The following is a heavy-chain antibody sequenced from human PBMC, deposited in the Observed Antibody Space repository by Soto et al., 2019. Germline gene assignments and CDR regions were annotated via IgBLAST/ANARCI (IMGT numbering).Heavy chain of an antibody. D-gene: IGHD2-2*01. CDR2: ISGSGGST. CDR3: SKRDIVVVPAAISVLYYGMDV. J-gene: IGHJ6*02. V-gene: IGHV3-23*01. CDR1: GFTFSSYA. Sequence: GGSLRLSCAASGFTFSSYAMSWVRQAPGKGLEWVSAISGSGGSTYYADSVKGRFTISRDNSKNTLYLQMNSLRAEDTAVYYCSKRDIVVVPAAISVLYYGMDVWGQGTTVTVSS.